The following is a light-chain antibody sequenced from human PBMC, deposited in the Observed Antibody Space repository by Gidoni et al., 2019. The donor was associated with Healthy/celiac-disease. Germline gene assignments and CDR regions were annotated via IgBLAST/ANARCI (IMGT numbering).Light chain of an antibody. V-gene: IGKV3-11*01. Sequence: EIVLTQSPATLSLSPGERATLSCRASQSVSSYLAWYQQQPGQAPRLPIDDASNRATGIPARFSGSGSGTDFTLTISSLEPEDFAVYYCQQRSNWPRTFXKXTKLEIK. CDR2: DAS. CDR3: QQRSNWPRT. CDR1: QSVSSY. J-gene: IGKJ2*01.